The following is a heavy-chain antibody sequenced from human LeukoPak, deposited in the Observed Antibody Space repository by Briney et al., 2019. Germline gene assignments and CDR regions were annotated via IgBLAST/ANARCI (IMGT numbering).Heavy chain of an antibody. CDR2: IYPGDSDT. CDR1: GYSFTTYW. D-gene: IGHD2-2*01. CDR3: ARRQGCSSTSCPPDS. V-gene: IGHV5-51*01. Sequence: HGESLKISCRGSGYSFTTYWIGWVRQMPGKGLEWRGIIYPGDSDTRYSPSFQGQVTMSADKSINTAYLQWSRLKASDTAMYYCARRQGCSSTSCPPDSWGQGTLVTVSS. J-gene: IGHJ4*02.